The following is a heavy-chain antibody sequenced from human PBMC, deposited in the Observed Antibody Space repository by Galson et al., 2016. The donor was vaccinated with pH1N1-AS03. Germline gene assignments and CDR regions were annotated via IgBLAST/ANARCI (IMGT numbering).Heavy chain of an antibody. Sequence: SLRLSCAASGFTFSSYGMHWVRQAPGKGLEWVAVIRYDGSHKYYADSVKGRFTISRDNSDNTVFLQVNNLKPDDAAVYYCAKEGPVGASPNSYLDLWGRGTLVTVAP. CDR2: IRYDGSHK. CDR3: AKEGPVGASPNSYLDL. V-gene: IGHV3-30*02. CDR1: GFTFSSYG. D-gene: IGHD1-26*01. J-gene: IGHJ2*01.